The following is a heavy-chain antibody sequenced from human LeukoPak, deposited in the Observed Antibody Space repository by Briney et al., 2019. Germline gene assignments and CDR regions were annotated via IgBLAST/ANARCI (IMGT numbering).Heavy chain of an antibody. CDR1: GYTFTNSY. J-gene: IGHJ6*03. D-gene: IGHD3-10*01. CDR2: INPDGGNT. V-gene: IGHV1-46*01. CDR3: ARDRPSYASMGYYYYYMDV. Sequence: GASVKVSCKASGYTFTNSYIHWVRQAPGQVLEWMGLINPDGGNTNYAQNFQGRVTLTRDTSTSTAYMELRSLRSDDTAVYYCARDRPSYASMGYYYYYMDVWGKGTTVTISS.